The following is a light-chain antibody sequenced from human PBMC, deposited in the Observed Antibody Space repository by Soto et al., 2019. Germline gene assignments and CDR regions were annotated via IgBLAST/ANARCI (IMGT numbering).Light chain of an antibody. J-gene: IGKJ1*01. CDR2: DAS. CDR1: QIISSW. V-gene: IGKV1-5*01. CDR3: QQYNGYWT. Sequence: DIQMTQSPSTLSASVGDRVTITCRASQIISSWLAWYQQKPGKAPKLLIYDASSLESGVPSRFSGSGSGTEFTLTISSLQPEDFATYVCQQYNGYWTFGQGTKVDIK.